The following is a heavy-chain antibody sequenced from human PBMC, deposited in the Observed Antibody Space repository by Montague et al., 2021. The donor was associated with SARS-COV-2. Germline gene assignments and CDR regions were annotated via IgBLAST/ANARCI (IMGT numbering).Heavy chain of an antibody. CDR2: VFYTGST. D-gene: IGHD6-19*01. CDR3: ARLIGSGWTDAFDF. Sequence: SETLSLTCVVSGDSVNTNQWTWVRQPPGKGLEWIGHVFYTGSTKYNPSLESRVTISIDTSKNQFALRLNSGSAADTAIYYCARLIGSGWTDAFDFWGQGTMVTVSS. CDR1: GDSVNTNQ. J-gene: IGHJ3*01. V-gene: IGHV4-59*02.